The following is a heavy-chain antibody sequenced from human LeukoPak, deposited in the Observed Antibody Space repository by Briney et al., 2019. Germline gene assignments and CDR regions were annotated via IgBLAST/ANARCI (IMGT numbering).Heavy chain of an antibody. Sequence: SQTLSLTCAISGDSVSSNSAAWNWIRQSPSRGLEWLGRTYYRYKWYNDYAVSVKSRITINPDTSKNQFSLQLNSVTPEDTAVYYCARGGEGSGWYEGSFDYWGQGTLVTVSS. J-gene: IGHJ4*02. CDR1: GDSVSSNSAA. D-gene: IGHD6-19*01. CDR3: ARGGEGSGWYEGSFDY. V-gene: IGHV6-1*01. CDR2: TYYRYKWYN.